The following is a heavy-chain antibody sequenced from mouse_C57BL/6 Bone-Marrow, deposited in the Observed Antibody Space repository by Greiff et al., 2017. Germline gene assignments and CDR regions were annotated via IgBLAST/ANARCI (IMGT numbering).Heavy chain of an antibody. CDR1: GYTFTSYG. D-gene: IGHD1-1*01. V-gene: IGHV1-81*01. CDR3: ARGSRYYFDY. J-gene: IGHJ2*01. Sequence: QVQLKESGAELARPGASVKLSCKASGYTFTSYGISWVKQRTGQGLEWIGEIYPRSGNTYYNEKFKGKATLTADKSSSTAYMELRSLTSEDSAVYFCARGSRYYFDYWGQGTTLTVSS. CDR2: IYPRSGNT.